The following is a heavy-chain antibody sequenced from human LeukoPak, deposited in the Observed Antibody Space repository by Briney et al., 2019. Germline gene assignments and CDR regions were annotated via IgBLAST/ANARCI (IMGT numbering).Heavy chain of an antibody. CDR2: INPNSGGT. CDR3: ARDLSYYDFWSAYYPGAFDI. CDR1: GYTFTVYY. V-gene: IGHV1-2*02. D-gene: IGHD3-3*01. J-gene: IGHJ3*02. Sequence: ASVEVSCKASGYTFTVYYMHWVRQAPGQGLEWMGWINPNSGGTHYTQKFQGRVTMTRDTSNSTAYMELSRLRSDDTAVYYCARDLSYYDFWSAYYPGAFDIWGQGTMVTVSS.